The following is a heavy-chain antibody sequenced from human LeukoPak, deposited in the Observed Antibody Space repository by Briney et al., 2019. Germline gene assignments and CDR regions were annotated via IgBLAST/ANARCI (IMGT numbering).Heavy chain of an antibody. CDR3: SRGQSISAIAV. CDR2: ISHSGTT. Sequence: PSETLSLTCTVSGFSISSGHYWGWTLQPPGKGLEWIASISHSGTTFYNPSLKSRVTISVDTSKNQFSLTVTSVTAADTAVYYCSRGQSISAIAVWGQGTLVTVSS. D-gene: IGHD6-6*01. J-gene: IGHJ4*02. V-gene: IGHV4-38-2*02. CDR1: GFSISSGHY.